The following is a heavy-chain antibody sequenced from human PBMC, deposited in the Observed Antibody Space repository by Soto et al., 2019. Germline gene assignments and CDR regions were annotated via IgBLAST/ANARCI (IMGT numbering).Heavy chain of an antibody. J-gene: IGHJ5*02. CDR1: GVSISSGY. CDR3: ATSNTTCPGCYS. V-gene: IGHV4-59*01. CDR2: ISHSGLR. D-gene: IGHD2-2*01. Sequence: SETLSLTCIVSGVSISSGYCTWIRQSPGNGLEWIGYISHSGLRHYRASLQSRLTMSVVTSKNQFSLNLTSVTAADTAIYYCATSNTTCPGCYSWGQGTLVTVSS.